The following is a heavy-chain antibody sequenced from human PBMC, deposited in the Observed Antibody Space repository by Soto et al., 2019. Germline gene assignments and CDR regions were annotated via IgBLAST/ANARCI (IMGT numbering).Heavy chain of an antibody. V-gene: IGHV3-33*01. Sequence: LRLSCAASGFTFSSYGMHWVRQAPGKGLEWVAVIWYDGSNKYYADSVKGRFTISRDNSKNTLYLQMNSLRAEDTAVYYCARGPTIEKYFDYWGQGTLVTVSS. J-gene: IGHJ4*02. D-gene: IGHD5-12*01. CDR2: IWYDGSNK. CDR3: ARGPTIEKYFDY. CDR1: GFTFSSYG.